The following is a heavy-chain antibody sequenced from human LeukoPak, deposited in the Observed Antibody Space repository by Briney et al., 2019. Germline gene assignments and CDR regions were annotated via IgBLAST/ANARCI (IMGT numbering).Heavy chain of an antibody. V-gene: IGHV3-23*01. CDR1: GFTFSSYA. D-gene: IGHD6-13*01. CDR3: AKDQKVHSSRSANPQSFDY. J-gene: IGHJ4*02. Sequence: GGSLRLSCAASGFTFSSYAMSWVRQAPGKGLEWVSAISGSGGSTYYADSVKGRFTISRDNSKNTLYLQMNSLRAEDTAVYYCAKDQKVHSSRSANPQSFDYWGQGTLVTVSS. CDR2: ISGSGGST.